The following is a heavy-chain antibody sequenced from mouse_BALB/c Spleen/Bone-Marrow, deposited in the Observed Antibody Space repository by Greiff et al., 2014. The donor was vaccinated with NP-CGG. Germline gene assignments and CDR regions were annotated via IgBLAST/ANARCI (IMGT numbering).Heavy chain of an antibody. J-gene: IGHJ4*01. CDR3: ARGPHDDDMDY. V-gene: IGHV5-4*02. CDR2: ISDGGSYT. CDR1: GFTFSDYY. Sequence: VQLKESGGGLVKPGGSLKLSYAASGFTFSDYYMYWVRQTPEKRLEWVATISDGGSYTYYPDSVKGRFTISRDNVKNNLYLQMSSLKSEDTAMYYCARGPHDDDMDYWGQGTSVTVSS. D-gene: IGHD2-3*01.